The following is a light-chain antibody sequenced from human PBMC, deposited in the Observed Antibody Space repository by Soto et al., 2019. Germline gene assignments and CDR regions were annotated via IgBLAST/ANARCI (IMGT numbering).Light chain of an antibody. CDR2: WVS. CDR3: QQYYGTPLT. Sequence: DIVMTQSPDSLAVSLGERATINCKSSQSVLYSSNQKNYLAWYQQKPGQPPKLLISWVSTRESGVPDRFSGGGSGTDFTLTISSLQAEDVAVYYCQQYYGTPLTFGGGTKVEIK. CDR1: QSVLYSSNQKNY. V-gene: IGKV4-1*01. J-gene: IGKJ4*01.